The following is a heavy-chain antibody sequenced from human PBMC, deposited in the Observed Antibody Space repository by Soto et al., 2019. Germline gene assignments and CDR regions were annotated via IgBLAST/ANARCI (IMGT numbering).Heavy chain of an antibody. D-gene: IGHD3-10*01. J-gene: IGHJ6*02. CDR1: GFTFSSYG. CDR3: GRGGYYGSGSYYNVRSYYYYGMDV. V-gene: IGHV3-33*01. Sequence: QVQLVESGGGVVQPGRSLRLSCAASGFTFSSYGMHWVRQAPGKGLEWVAVIWYDGSNKYYADSVKGRFTISRDNSKNTLYLQRNSLRAEDTAVYYCGRGGYYGSGSYYNVRSYYYYGMDVWGQGTTVTVSS. CDR2: IWYDGSNK.